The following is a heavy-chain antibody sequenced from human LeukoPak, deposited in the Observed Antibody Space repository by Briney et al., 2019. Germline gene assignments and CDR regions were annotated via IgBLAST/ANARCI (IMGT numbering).Heavy chain of an antibody. D-gene: IGHD6-13*01. CDR3: ARIGYSSSSFDY. Sequence: GGSLRLSCAASGFRFTNYWMSWVRQAPGKGLEWVANIKQDGSEIDYSDPMKGRFTISRDNTRNSVYLQVDSLKAEDTAVYYCARIGYSSSSFDYWGQGTLVTVSS. CDR2: IKQDGSEI. V-gene: IGHV3-7*01. CDR1: GFRFTNYW. J-gene: IGHJ4*02.